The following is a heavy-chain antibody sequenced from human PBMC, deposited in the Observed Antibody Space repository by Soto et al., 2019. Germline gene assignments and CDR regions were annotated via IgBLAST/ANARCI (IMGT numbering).Heavy chain of an antibody. CDR1: GGSINSGAYY. D-gene: IGHD5-12*01. J-gene: IGHJ3*01. CDR2: IYYSGST. V-gene: IGHV4-31*03. Sequence: QVQLQESGPGLVNPSQTLSLTCTVSGGSINSGAYYWSWVRQHPEKGLEWIGYIYYSGSTYFSPSLKSRLTISLDSSKSRFSLKLSSVTVADTAMYYCARARLRAVYAFDFWGQGTMATVSS. CDR3: ARARLRAVYAFDF.